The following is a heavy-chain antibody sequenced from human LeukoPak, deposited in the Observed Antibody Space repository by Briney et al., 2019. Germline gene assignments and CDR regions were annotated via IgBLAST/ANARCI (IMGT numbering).Heavy chain of an antibody. CDR1: GFTFDDYP. CDR3: ARASTTVVREPVPFYYFDY. Sequence: GGSLRLSCAASGFTFDDYPMHWVRQAPGKGLEWVSYISSSSSTIYYADSVKGRFTISRDNAKNSLYLQMNSLRAEDTAVYYCARASTTVVREPVPFYYFDYWGQGTLVTVSS. CDR2: ISSSSSTI. J-gene: IGHJ4*02. V-gene: IGHV3-48*01. D-gene: IGHD4-23*01.